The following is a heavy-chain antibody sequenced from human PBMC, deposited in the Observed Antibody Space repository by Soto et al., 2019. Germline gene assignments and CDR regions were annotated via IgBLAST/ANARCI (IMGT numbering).Heavy chain of an antibody. J-gene: IGHJ4*02. CDR1: GFTFSSYA. Sequence: EVQLLESGGGLVQPGGSLRLSCAASGFTFSSYAMSWVRQAPGKGLEWVSAISGSGGSTYYADSVKGRFTISRDNSKNTLYLQMNSLRAEDTAVYYCARTTIEYQLLSAFDYWGQGTLVTVSS. CDR2: ISGSGGST. V-gene: IGHV3-23*01. D-gene: IGHD2-2*01. CDR3: ARTTIEYQLLSAFDY.